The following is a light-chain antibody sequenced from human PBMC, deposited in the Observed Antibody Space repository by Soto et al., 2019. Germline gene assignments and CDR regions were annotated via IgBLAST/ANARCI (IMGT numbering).Light chain of an antibody. V-gene: IGKV1-17*01. Sequence: DIQMTQSPSSLSASVGDRVTITCRASQGISNDLGWYQQKPGRAPKRLIYSTSTLESGVSSMFSGSGSGLEFTLTISSLQPEDFATYYCLQHYIYPLTFGGGTNVEIK. CDR1: QGISND. J-gene: IGKJ4*01. CDR2: STS. CDR3: LQHYIYPLT.